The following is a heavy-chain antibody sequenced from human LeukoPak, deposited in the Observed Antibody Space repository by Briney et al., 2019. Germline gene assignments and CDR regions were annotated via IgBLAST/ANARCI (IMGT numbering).Heavy chain of an antibody. Sequence: SETLSLTCTVSGYSISSGYYWGWIRQPPGKGLEWIGSIYHSGSTYYNPSLKSRVTISVDTSKNQFSLKLSSVTAADTAVYYCASYTDALDIWGQGTMVTVSS. CDR3: ASYTDALDI. CDR1: GYSISSGYY. J-gene: IGHJ3*02. D-gene: IGHD3-16*01. CDR2: IYHSGST. V-gene: IGHV4-38-2*02.